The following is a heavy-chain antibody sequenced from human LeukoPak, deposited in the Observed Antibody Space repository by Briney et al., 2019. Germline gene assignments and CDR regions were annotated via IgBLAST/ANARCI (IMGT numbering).Heavy chain of an antibody. Sequence: GGSLRLSCSASGFSFSSYTMTWVRQAPGKGPEWVSIISGGGDTTFYTDSVKGRFTISRDNSKNSLYLQMNSLRAEDTAVYYCAREGGSGWYSGWFDPWGQGTLVTVSS. CDR3: AREGGSGWYSGWFDP. CDR1: GFSFSSYT. CDR2: ISGGGDTT. D-gene: IGHD6-19*01. V-gene: IGHV3-23*01. J-gene: IGHJ5*02.